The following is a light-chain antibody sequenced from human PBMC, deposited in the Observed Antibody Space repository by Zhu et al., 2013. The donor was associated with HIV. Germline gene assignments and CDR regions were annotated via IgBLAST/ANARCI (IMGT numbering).Light chain of an antibody. J-gene: IGKJ3*01. CDR2: AAS. V-gene: IGKV1-8*01. CDR1: QGISSY. Sequence: AIRMTQSPSSFSASTGDRLTITCRASQGISSYLAWYQQRPGKAPKLLIYAASTLQSGVPSRFSGSGSGTHFTLTINCLQPEDFATYYCQHVNSNAAFGPGTKVDV. CDR3: QHVNSNAA.